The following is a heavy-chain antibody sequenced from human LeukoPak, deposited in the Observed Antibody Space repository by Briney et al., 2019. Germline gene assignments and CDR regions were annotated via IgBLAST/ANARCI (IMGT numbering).Heavy chain of an antibody. V-gene: IGHV4-34*01. CDR3: ARIVVVPAAIEYYFDY. CDR2: INHSGST. Sequence: PSETLSLTCAVYGGSFSGYYWSWIRQPPGKGLEWIGEINHSGSTNYNPSLKSRVTISVDKSKNQFSLKLSSVTAADTAVYYCARIVVVPAAIEYYFDYWGQGTLVTVSS. D-gene: IGHD2-2*01. CDR1: GGSFSGYY. J-gene: IGHJ4*02.